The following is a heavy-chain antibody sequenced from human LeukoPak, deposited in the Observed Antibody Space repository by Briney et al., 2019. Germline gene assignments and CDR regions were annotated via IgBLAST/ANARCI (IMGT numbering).Heavy chain of an antibody. CDR1: GFTFSSYS. Sequence: GGSLRLSCAASGFTFSSYSMNWVRQAPGKGLEWVSYISSSSSTIYYADSVKGRFTISRDNAKNSLYLQMNSLRAEDTAVYYCARDPSIRYFDWSPYYFDYWGQGTLVTVSS. D-gene: IGHD3-9*01. CDR3: ARDPSIRYFDWSPYYFDY. V-gene: IGHV3-48*01. J-gene: IGHJ4*02. CDR2: ISSSSSTI.